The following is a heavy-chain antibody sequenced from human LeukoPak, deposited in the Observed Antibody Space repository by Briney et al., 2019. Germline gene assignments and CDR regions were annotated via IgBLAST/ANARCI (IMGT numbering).Heavy chain of an antibody. CDR3: ARDGGDSSGWTQGWFDP. CDR1: GFTFSSYE. V-gene: IGHV3-48*03. D-gene: IGHD6-19*01. Sequence: GGYLRLYCAASGFTFSSYEMNWVRQAPGNGLEWVSYISSSGSTIYYADSVKGRFTISRDNAKNSLYLQMNSLRAEDTAVYYCARDGGDSSGWTQGWFDPWGQGTLVTVSS. J-gene: IGHJ5*02. CDR2: ISSSGSTI.